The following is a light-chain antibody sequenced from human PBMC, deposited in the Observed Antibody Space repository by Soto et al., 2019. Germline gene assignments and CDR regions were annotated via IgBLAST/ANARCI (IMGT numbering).Light chain of an antibody. J-gene: IGLJ1*01. Sequence: QSVLTQPASVSGSPGQSITISCTGTSSDVGLYDYVPWYQQHPGKAPQLMIYAVSNRPSGVSNRFSDSKSGNTASLFISGLQAEDEADYYCSSYTSDSSSVFGSGTKVTVL. CDR1: SSDVGLYDY. CDR2: AVS. CDR3: SSYTSDSSSV. V-gene: IGLV2-14*01.